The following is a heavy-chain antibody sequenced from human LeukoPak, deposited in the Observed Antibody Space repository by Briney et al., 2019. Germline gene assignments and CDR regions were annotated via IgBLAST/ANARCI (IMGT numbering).Heavy chain of an antibody. V-gene: IGHV3-53*01. CDR2: IYSGGNT. CDR1: GFTVSINY. J-gene: IGHJ4*02. Sequence: PGRSLRLSCAASGFTVSINYMSWVRQAPGKGLEWVSVIYSGGNTYYADSVKGRFTISRDNSKNTAYLQMNSLRAEDTAVYYCARGETSSYDYWGQGTLVTVSS. CDR3: ARGETSSYDY. D-gene: IGHD2-2*01.